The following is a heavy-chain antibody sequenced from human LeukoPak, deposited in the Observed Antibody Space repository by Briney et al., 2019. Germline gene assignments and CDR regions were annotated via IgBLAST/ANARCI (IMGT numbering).Heavy chain of an antibody. CDR2: IRSKAYGGTT. J-gene: IGHJ4*02. Sequence: GGSLRLSCTASGFTFGDYAMSWVRQAPGKGLEWVGFIRSKAYGGTTEYAASVKGRFTISRDDSKSIAYPQMNSLKTEDTAVYYCTRADNTAMVTGYFDYWGQGTLVTVSS. CDR3: TRADNTAMVTGYFDY. V-gene: IGHV3-49*04. CDR1: GFTFGDYA. D-gene: IGHD5-18*01.